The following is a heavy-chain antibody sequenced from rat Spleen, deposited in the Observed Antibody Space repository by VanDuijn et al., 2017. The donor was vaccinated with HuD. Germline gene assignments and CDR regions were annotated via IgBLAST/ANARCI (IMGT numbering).Heavy chain of an antibody. CDR1: GFTFTDYN. CDR2: ISYDGSST. V-gene: IGHV5-7*01. J-gene: IGHJ2*01. Sequence: EVQLVESGGGLVQPGGSLKLSCAASGFTFTDYNMAWVRQAPKKGLEWVATISYDGSSTYYRDSVKGRFTISRDNAQNTLYLQMNSLRSEDTATYYCARANYGGYNYWGQGVMVTVSS. D-gene: IGHD1-11*01. CDR3: ARANYGGYNY.